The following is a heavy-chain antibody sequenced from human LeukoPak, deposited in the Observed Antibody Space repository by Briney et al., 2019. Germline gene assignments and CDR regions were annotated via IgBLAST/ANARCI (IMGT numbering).Heavy chain of an antibody. CDR2: IYPGDSDT. D-gene: IGHD3-10*01. J-gene: IGHJ4*02. Sequence: GESLKISCKGSGYSFTSYWIGWVRQMPGKGLEWMGIIYPGDSDTRYSPSFQGQVTISADKSISTAYLQWSSLKASDTAMYYCARRISLFSGDFRGVFTFDYWGQGTLVTVSS. V-gene: IGHV5-51*01. CDR1: GYSFTSYW. CDR3: ARRISLFSGDFRGVFTFDY.